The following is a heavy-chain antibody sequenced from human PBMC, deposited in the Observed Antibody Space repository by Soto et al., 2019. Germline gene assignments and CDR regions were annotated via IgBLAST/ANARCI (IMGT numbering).Heavy chain of an antibody. CDR1: GGSISSSSYY. D-gene: IGHD3-10*01. J-gene: IGHJ5*02. V-gene: IGHV4-39*01. Sequence: QLQLQESGPGLVKPSETLSLTCTVSGGSISSSSYYWGWIRQPPGKGLEWIGSIYYSGSTYYNPSLKSRVTISVDTSKNQFSLKLSSVTAADTAVYYCARHEWFGEYPRWFDPWGQGTLVTVSS. CDR3: ARHEWFGEYPRWFDP. CDR2: IYYSGST.